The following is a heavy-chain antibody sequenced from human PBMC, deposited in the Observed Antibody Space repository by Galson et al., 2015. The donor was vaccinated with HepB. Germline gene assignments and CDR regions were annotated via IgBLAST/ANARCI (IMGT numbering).Heavy chain of an antibody. CDR3: ARDTYVDDFWSGYCPRHHPMGAFDI. V-gene: IGHV3-11*06. CDR1: GFTFSDYY. J-gene: IGHJ3*02. Sequence: SLRLSCAASGFTFSDYYMSWIRQAPGKGLEWVSYISSSSSYTNYADSVKGRFTISRDNAKNSLYLQMNSLRAEDTAVYYCARDTYVDDFWSGYCPRHHPMGAFDIWGQGTMVTVSS. CDR2: ISSSSSYT. D-gene: IGHD3-3*01.